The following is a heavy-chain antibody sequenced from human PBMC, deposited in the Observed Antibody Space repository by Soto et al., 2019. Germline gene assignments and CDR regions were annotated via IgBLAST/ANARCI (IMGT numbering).Heavy chain of an antibody. J-gene: IGHJ4*02. CDR3: AKDWQYCGGAGCFDHFDS. CDR2: ISGTGGST. D-gene: IGHD2-15*01. V-gene: IGHV3-23*01. Sequence: EVQLLESGGGLIQPGGSLRLSCAASGFTFSNFGMSWVRQAPGKGLEWVSSISGTGGSTFYSDSVKGRLTISRDNSKNTLYLVINSLRVEDTALWYCAKDWQYCGGAGCFDHFDSWGQGTLVTVSS. CDR1: GFTFSNFG.